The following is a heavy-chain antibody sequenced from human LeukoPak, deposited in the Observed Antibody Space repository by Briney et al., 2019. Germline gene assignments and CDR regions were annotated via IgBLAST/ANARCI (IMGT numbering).Heavy chain of an antibody. CDR1: GFTFSSYS. Sequence: GGSLRLSCAASGFTFSSYSMNWVRQAPGKGLEWVSYISSSSSTIYYADSVKGRFTISRDNAKNSLYLQMNSLRAEDTAVYYCARGDSSSWYGYYYYYYGMDVWGQGTTVTVSS. CDR3: ARGDSSSWYGYYYYYYGMDV. V-gene: IGHV3-48*04. J-gene: IGHJ6*02. CDR2: ISSSSSTI. D-gene: IGHD6-13*01.